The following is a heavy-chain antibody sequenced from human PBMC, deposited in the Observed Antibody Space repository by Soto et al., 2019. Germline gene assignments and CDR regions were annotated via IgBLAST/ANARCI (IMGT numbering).Heavy chain of an antibody. Sequence: QVQLVESGGGVVQPGRSLSLSCAASGFTFSGYGMHWVRQAPGKGLEWVAVIWNDGSKSYHADSVKGRFTISRDNPKNTLYLQMDSLRVEDTAVYYCARLEGYCSGCICYAGPPDYWGQGTLVTVSS. CDR1: GFTFSGYG. J-gene: IGHJ4*02. CDR2: IWNDGSKS. V-gene: IGHV3-33*01. D-gene: IGHD2-15*01. CDR3: ARLEGYCSGCICYAGPPDY.